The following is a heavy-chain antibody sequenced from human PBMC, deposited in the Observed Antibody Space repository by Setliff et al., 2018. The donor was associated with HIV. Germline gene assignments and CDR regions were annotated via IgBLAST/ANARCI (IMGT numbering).Heavy chain of an antibody. D-gene: IGHD3-22*01. CDR1: GFTLSDYY. V-gene: IGHV3-11*04. Sequence: GGSLRLSCVASGFTLSDYYMSWIRQAPGKGLEWVSYISDGGRIVYYADSVKGRFTISRDNSKNTLYLQMNSLRAEDTAVYYCASSSQVVMSFDIWGQGTMVTVSS. CDR2: ISDGGRIV. CDR3: ASSSQVVMSFDI. J-gene: IGHJ3*02.